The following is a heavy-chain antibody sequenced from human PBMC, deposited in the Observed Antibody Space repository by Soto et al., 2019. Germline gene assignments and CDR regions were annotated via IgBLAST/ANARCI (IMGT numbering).Heavy chain of an antibody. J-gene: IGHJ1*01. CDR1: GFTFSSYA. CDR3: AKRSIAVAATGEYFQH. CDR2: ISGSGGST. Sequence: GGSLRLSCAASGFTFSSYAMSWVRQAPGKGLEWVSAISGSGGSTYYADSVKGRFTISRDNSKNTLYLQMNSLRAEDTAVYYCAKRSIAVAATGEYFQHWGQGTLVTVSS. D-gene: IGHD6-19*01. V-gene: IGHV3-23*01.